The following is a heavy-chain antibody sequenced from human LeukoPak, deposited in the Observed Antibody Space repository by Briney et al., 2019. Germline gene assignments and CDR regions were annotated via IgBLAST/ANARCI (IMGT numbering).Heavy chain of an antibody. CDR1: GFTFSSYA. J-gene: IGHJ4*02. Sequence: PGGSLRLSCAASGFTFSSYAMSWVRQAPGKGLEWVSDISGSGGSTYSAHSVKGRFTISRDYSKNTLFLQMNSLRAEDTAVYYCAKDPRSSWSFFDYWGQGTLVTVSS. CDR3: AKDPRSSWSFFDY. V-gene: IGHV3-23*01. CDR2: ISGSGGST. D-gene: IGHD6-13*01.